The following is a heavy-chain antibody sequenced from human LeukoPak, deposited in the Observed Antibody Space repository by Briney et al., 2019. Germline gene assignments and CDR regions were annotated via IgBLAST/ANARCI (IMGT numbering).Heavy chain of an antibody. CDR3: ARHYYDSSGYYTSRVDWFDP. J-gene: IGHJ5*02. CDR2: IYYSGST. D-gene: IGHD3-22*01. V-gene: IGHV4-59*08. Sequence: PSETLSLTCTVSGGSISSYYWSWVRQPPGKGLEWVGYIYYSGSTNYNPSLKSRLTISVDASKHQFSLKLSSVPAADTAVYYCARHYYDSSGYYTSRVDWFDPWGQGTLVTVSS. CDR1: GGSISSYY.